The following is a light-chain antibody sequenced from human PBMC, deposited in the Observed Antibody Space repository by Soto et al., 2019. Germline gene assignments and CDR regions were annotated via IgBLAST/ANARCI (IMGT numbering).Light chain of an antibody. J-gene: IGKJ3*01. V-gene: IGKV1-5*01. CDR1: QRISSW. CDR3: QQYDNLPT. Sequence: DIQMTQSPSTLCAFVGDRVTITCRASQRISSWLAWYQQKPGKAPKFLIYDGSTLESGVPARFSGSGSGTEFTLTISSLQPDDIATYYCQQYDNLPTFGPGTKVDIK. CDR2: DGS.